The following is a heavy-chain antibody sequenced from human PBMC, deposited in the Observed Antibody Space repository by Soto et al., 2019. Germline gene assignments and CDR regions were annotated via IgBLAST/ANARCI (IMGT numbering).Heavy chain of an antibody. CDR1: GFAFSNAW. J-gene: IGHJ4*01. CDR3: TTDASTTTILVRFDF. CDR2: IKSKSAGGTT. V-gene: IGHV3-15*07. Sequence: EVQLVESGGGLVQPGGSLRLSCEASGFAFSNAWINWVRQAPGKGLEWVGRIKSKSAGGTTDFAGPVRGRFAISRDDSKNMVYLQMNSLRTEDTAVYYCTTDASTTTILVRFDFGGHATLFPVSS. D-gene: IGHD3-9*01.